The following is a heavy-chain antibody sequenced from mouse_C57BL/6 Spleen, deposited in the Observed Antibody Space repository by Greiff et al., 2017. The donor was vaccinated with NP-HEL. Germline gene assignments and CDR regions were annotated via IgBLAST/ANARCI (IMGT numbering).Heavy chain of an antibody. J-gene: IGHJ4*01. Sequence: QVQLKESGTELVKPGASVKLSCKASGYTFTSYWMHWVKQRPGQGLEWIGNINPSNGGTNYNEKFKSKATLTVDKSSSTAYMQLSSLTSEDSAVYYCAREAYYSNYNYAMDYWGQGTSVTVSS. CDR3: AREAYYSNYNYAMDY. D-gene: IGHD2-5*01. CDR2: INPSNGGT. CDR1: GYTFTSYW. V-gene: IGHV1-53*01.